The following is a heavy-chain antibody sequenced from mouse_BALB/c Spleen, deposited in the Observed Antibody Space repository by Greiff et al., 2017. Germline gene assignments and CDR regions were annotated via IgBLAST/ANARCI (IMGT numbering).Heavy chain of an antibody. CDR1: GYTFTSYN. J-gene: IGHJ1*01. D-gene: IGHD1-1*01. Sequence: QVQLQQPGAELVKPGASVKMSCKASGYTFTSYNMHWVKQTPGQGLEWIGAIYPGNGDTSYNQKFKGKATLTADKSSSTAYMQLSSLTSEDSAVYYCAREYYGSSPWYFDVWGAGTTVTVSS. CDR3: AREYYGSSPWYFDV. CDR2: IYPGNGDT. V-gene: IGHV1-12*01.